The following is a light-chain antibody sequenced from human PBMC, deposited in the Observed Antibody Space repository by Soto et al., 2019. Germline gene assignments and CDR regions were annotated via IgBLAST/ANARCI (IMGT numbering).Light chain of an antibody. V-gene: IGKV3-20*01. J-gene: IGKJ4*01. Sequence: EIVLTQSPGALSLSPGERATLSCRASQSVATMYSCWYQQKPGQAPSLLIYAASTRATGIPARFSGSGSGTDFTLTISRLEPEDFAVYYCQQYSNWPRFTFGGGTKVEIK. CDR2: AAS. CDR3: QQYSNWPRFT. CDR1: QSVATMY.